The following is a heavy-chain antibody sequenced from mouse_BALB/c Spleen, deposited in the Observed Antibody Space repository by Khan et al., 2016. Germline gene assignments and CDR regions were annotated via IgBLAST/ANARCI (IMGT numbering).Heavy chain of an antibody. V-gene: IGHV1-9*01. Sequence: QVQLQQSGAELMKPGASVKISCKATGYTFSNYWIEWVKQRPGHGLEWIGDILPGNANSNYNENLKGKVTLTADTSYNTAYMQLSSLTYECSVVFYYARAWYSMDYWGQGTSVTVAS. J-gene: IGHJ4*01. CDR2: ILPGNANS. CDR1: GYTFSNYW. CDR3: ARAWYSMDY.